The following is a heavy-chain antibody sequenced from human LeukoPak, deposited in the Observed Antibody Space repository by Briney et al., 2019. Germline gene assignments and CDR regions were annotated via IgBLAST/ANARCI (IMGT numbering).Heavy chain of an antibody. CDR1: GGSISSYY. J-gene: IGHJ4*02. Sequence: KPSETLSLTCTVSGGSISSYYWSWIRQPPGKGLEWIGYIYYSGSTNYNPSLKSRVTISVDTSKNQFSLKLSSVTAADTAVYYCASLSMVGDLRGYWDYGGQGTLVTVSS. V-gene: IGHV4-59*01. D-gene: IGHD3-10*01. CDR2: IYYSGST. CDR3: ASLSMVGDLRGYWDY.